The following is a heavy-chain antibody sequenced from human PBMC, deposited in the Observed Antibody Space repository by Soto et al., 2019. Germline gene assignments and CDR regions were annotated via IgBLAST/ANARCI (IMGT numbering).Heavy chain of an antibody. Sequence: EVQLLDSGGGLVQPGGSLRLSCEASGFTFSSSAMSWVGQAPGKGLEWVSAVSGSGGTTYYADSVRGRFTISRDNSKNTLYLQMNSLRAEDTAIYFCARCTVDTIVTSGWCHYLDPWGQGTLVTVSS. D-gene: IGHD6-19*01. CDR3: ARCTVDTIVTSGWCHYLDP. CDR2: VSGSGGTT. J-gene: IGHJ5*02. CDR1: GFTFSSSA. V-gene: IGHV3-23*01.